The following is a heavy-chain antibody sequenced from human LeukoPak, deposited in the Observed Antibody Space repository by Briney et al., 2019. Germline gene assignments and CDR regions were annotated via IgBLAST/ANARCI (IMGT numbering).Heavy chain of an antibody. CDR2: ISYDVGNT. CDR3: ARSPALRYFDWPPPYNRFDP. Sequence: PGRCLRLSCAASGFTFSSYGTHWVRQAPGKGLEWVAVISYDVGNTYYADSVKGRFTISRDNSKNTLYLQMNSLRAEDTAVYYCARSPALRYFDWPPPYNRFDPWGQGTLVTVSS. CDR1: GFTFSSYG. D-gene: IGHD3-9*01. V-gene: IGHV3-30*03. J-gene: IGHJ5*02.